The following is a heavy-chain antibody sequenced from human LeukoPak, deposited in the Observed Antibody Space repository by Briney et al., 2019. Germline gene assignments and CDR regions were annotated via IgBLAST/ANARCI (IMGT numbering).Heavy chain of an antibody. V-gene: IGHV3-72*01. J-gene: IGHJ3*02. CDR2: TRNKANSHTT. D-gene: IGHD2-2*01. CDR3: ARVRCSSTSCYGIVLVGAFDI. Sequence: GGSLRLSCAASGFTFSEYYMDWVRQAPGKGLEWVARTRNKANSHTTEYAASVKGRFTISRDNSKNTLYLQMGSLRAEDMAVYYCARVRCSSTSCYGIVLVGAFDIWGQGTMVTVSS. CDR1: GFTFSEYY.